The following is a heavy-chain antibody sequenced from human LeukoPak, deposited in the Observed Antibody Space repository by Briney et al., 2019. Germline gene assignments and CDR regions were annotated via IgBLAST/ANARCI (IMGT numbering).Heavy chain of an antibody. CDR2: ISSSGNTT. D-gene: IGHD3-3*01. J-gene: IGHJ6*03. CDR3: VRGTSIFGVVTYYNYYYMDV. V-gene: IGHV3-11*04. CDR1: GFTFSDYY. Sequence: PGGSLRLSCAASGFTFSDYYMSWIRRAPGKGLEWVSYISSSGNTTYYADSVKGRFTISRDNAKNTLYLQMNSLRAEDTGVYYCVRGTSIFGVVTYYNYYYMDVWGKGTTVTVSS.